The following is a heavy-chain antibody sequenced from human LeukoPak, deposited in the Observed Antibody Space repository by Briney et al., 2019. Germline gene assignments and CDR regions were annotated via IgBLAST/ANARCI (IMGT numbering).Heavy chain of an antibody. D-gene: IGHD2-2*01. CDR1: GYTFTSYG. V-gene: IGHV1-18*01. CDR2: ISAYNGNT. CDR3: ARHSNIVVVPAAISYYYYGMDV. J-gene: IGHJ6*02. Sequence: ASVKVSCKASGYTFTSYGISWVRQAPGQGLEWMGWISAYNGNTNHAQKLQGRVTMTTDTSTSTAYMELRSLRSDDTAVYYCARHSNIVVVPAAISYYYYGMDVWGQGTTVTVSS.